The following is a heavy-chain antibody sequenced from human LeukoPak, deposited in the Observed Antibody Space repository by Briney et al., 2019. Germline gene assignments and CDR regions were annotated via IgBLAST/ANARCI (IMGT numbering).Heavy chain of an antibody. CDR2: INHSGST. D-gene: IGHD2-15*01. V-gene: IGHV4-34*01. Sequence: PSETLSLTCAVYGGSFSGYYWSWIRQPPGKGLEWIGEINHSGSTNYNPSLKSRVTITLVTSKNKFSLELSSVTAGDAAVYYCARVSRVAATPRSSKTSAFDIWGQGTMVTVSS. J-gene: IGHJ3*02. CDR1: GGSFSGYY. CDR3: ARVSRVAATPRSSKTSAFDI.